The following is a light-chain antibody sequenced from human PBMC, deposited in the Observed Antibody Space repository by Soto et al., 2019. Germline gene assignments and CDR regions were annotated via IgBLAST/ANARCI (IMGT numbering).Light chain of an antibody. CDR1: SSDFGGYNY. CDR3: SPYTSSSSYV. V-gene: IGLV2-14*01. Sequence: SVRTQAASVSGSPGQAITLSCTGTSSDFGGYNYVSWYQQHPGKAPKLMIYDVSNRPLGISNRFSGSKSDNTASLTISGLQAEDEADYYCSPYTSSSSYVFGPGTKVPVL. J-gene: IGLJ1*01. CDR2: DVS.